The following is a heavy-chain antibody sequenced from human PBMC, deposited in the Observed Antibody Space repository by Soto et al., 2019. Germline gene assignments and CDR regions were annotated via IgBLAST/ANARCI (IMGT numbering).Heavy chain of an antibody. Sequence: PGGSLRLSCGASGFTFSDNAMTWVRQAPGKGLEWVSSISDDGDSTYYADSVKGRFAVSRDNSKNTLFLHMNSLGAEDTAVYYCAKSLSTAVNYGLDVWDQGTSVTVSS. D-gene: IGHD2-2*01. V-gene: IGHV3-23*01. J-gene: IGHJ6*02. CDR1: GFTFSDNA. CDR3: AKSLSTAVNYGLDV. CDR2: ISDDGDST.